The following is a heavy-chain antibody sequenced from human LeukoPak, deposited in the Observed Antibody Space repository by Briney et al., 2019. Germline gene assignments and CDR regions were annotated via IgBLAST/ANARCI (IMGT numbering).Heavy chain of an antibody. CDR1: GFTFSSYA. V-gene: IGHV3-30*04. CDR3: ARVSRIGGVTYPDPL. Sequence: PGGSLRLSCAASGFTFSSYAMHWVRQAPGKGPEWVTVIARDGKDMHHADSVKGRFTISRDNSKNTLYLQMNSLRAEDTAVYYCARVSRIGGVTYPDPLWGQGTLVTVSS. D-gene: IGHD3-16*01. CDR2: IARDGKDM. J-gene: IGHJ4*02.